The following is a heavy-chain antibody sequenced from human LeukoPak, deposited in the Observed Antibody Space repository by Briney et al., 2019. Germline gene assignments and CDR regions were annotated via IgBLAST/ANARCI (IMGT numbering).Heavy chain of an antibody. D-gene: IGHD4-11*01. CDR3: ARVSNDYRGSGAFDV. V-gene: IGHV4-59*01. CDR2: IYYTGTA. Sequence: SETLSLTCTVSSGSINNYSWFWVSQPPGKGLEWISYIYYTGTAYYNPSLRSRVTMSINTSKSQFPLSLRSVTAADTALYYCARVSNDYRGSGAFDVWGRGTMVTVSS. CDR1: SGSINNYS. J-gene: IGHJ3*01.